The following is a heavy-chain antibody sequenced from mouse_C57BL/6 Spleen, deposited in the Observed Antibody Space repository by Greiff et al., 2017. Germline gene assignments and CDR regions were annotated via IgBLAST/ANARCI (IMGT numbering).Heavy chain of an antibody. J-gene: IGHJ2*01. CDR2: LDPENGDT. CDR3: TTKNSSSSDY. D-gene: IGHD1-3*01. CDR1: GFNIQDDY. Sequence: VQLQQSGAELVRPGASVKLSCTASGFNIQDDYMHWVKQRPEQGLEWIGWLDPENGDTEYASQFQGQATITADTSSTTSFLQLSSLTSEDTAVYYSTTKNSSSSDYCGQGTTLTVSS. V-gene: IGHV14-4*01.